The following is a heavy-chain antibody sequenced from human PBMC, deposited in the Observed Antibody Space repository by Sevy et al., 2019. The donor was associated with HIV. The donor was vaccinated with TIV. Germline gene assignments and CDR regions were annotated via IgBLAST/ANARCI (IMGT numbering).Heavy chain of an antibody. D-gene: IGHD6-19*01. Sequence: GESLKISCAASGFTFSDYYMSWIRQAPGKGLECVSYISSSSSYTNYADSVKGRFTISRDNAKNSLYLQMNSLRAEDTAVYYCARRRMAVARGYAFDIWGQGTMVTVSS. V-gene: IGHV3-11*06. CDR1: GFTFSDYY. CDR2: ISSSSSYT. CDR3: ARRRMAVARGYAFDI. J-gene: IGHJ3*02.